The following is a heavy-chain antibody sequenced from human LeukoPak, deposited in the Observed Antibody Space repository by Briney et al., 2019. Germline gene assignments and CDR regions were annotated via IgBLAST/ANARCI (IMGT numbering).Heavy chain of an antibody. CDR1: GFTFSSYG. D-gene: IGHD2-2*01. V-gene: IGHV3-33*01. CDR3: AREDIVVVPAAFYYYYYGMDV. Sequence: PGGSLRLSCAASGFTFSSYGMHWVRQAPGKGPEWVAVIWYDGSNKYYADSVKGRFTISRDNSKNTLYLQMNSLRAEDTAVYYCAREDIVVVPAAFYYYYYGMDVWGQGTTVTVSS. J-gene: IGHJ6*02. CDR2: IWYDGSNK.